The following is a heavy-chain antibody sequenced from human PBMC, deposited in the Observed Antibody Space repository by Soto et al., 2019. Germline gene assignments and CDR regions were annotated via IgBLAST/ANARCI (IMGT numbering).Heavy chain of an antibody. J-gene: IGHJ4*02. CDR2: IYPGDSDT. CDR1: GYNFTNYW. Sequence: EVHLVQSGAVGRRPGESLKISCKGSGYNFTNYWIAWVRQTPAKGLEWMGMIYPGDSDTRTNPSFRGQVTLSVDKSITTAYLHWNTLQASDTAIYFCSRVAFSYGSDSWGQGTRVTVS. D-gene: IGHD3-16*01. V-gene: IGHV5-51*01. CDR3: SRVAFSYGSDS.